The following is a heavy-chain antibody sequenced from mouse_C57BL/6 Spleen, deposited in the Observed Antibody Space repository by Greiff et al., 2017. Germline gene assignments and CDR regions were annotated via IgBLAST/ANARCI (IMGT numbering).Heavy chain of an antibody. CDR3: ASITTVVAPGY. CDR2: LDPSDSYT. Sequence: QVQLQQPGAELVKPGASVKLSCKASGYTFTSYWMQWVKQRPGQGLEWIGELDPSDSYTNYNQKFKGKATLTVDTSSSTAYMQLSSLTSEDSAVYYCASITTVVAPGYWGQGTTLTVSS. D-gene: IGHD1-1*01. J-gene: IGHJ2*01. V-gene: IGHV1-50*01. CDR1: GYTFTSYW.